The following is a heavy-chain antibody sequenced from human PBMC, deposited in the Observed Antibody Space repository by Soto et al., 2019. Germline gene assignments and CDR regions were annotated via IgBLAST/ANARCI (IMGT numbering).Heavy chain of an antibody. Sequence: GASVKVSCEASGDSFTSYDINWVRQATGQGLEWMGWMNPNSGNTGYAQKFQGRATMTRNTSISTAYMELSSLRSEDTAVYYCARGRYYDFWSGYYFYMDVWGKGTTVTVSS. J-gene: IGHJ6*03. D-gene: IGHD3-3*01. CDR2: MNPNSGNT. V-gene: IGHV1-8*01. CDR3: ARGRYYDFWSGYYFYMDV. CDR1: GDSFTSYD.